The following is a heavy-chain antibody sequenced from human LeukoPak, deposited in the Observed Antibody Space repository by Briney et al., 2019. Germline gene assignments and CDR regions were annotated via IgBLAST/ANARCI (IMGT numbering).Heavy chain of an antibody. V-gene: IGHV1-18*01. J-gene: IGHJ6*02. CDR1: GYTFTSYG. CDR2: ISAYNGNT. Sequence: ASVKVSCKASGYTFTSYGISWVRQAPGQGLEWMGWISAYNGNTNYAQKLQGRVTMTTDTSTSTAYMELRSLRSDDTAVYYCARELAVTTLSGVGYYYGMDVWGQGTTVTVSS. D-gene: IGHD4-17*01. CDR3: ARELAVTTLSGVGYYYGMDV.